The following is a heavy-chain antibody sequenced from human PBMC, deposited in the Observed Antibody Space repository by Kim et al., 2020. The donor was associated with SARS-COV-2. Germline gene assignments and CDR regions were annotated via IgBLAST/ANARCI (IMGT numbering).Heavy chain of an antibody. V-gene: IGHV3-7*04. J-gene: IGHJ5*02. CDR2: GSEK. Sequence: GSEKYYVDPVKGRFTISRDNAKKILFLQMDSLRAEDTAVYYCARGRGLDTWGQGTLVTVSS. D-gene: IGHD3-10*01. CDR3: ARGRGLDT.